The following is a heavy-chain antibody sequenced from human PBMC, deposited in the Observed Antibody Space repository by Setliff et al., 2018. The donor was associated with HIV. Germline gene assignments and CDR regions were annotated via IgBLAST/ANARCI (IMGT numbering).Heavy chain of an antibody. CDR2: IDQHGEKR. Sequence: GSLRLSCAASGFDFSGFWMSWARQAPGKGLEWVANIDQHGEKRYYVGSLKGRFTISRDNAKNSLYLQMNTLRAEDTAVYYCAALSLRTNTVYGIVSTRFDPWGQGTLVTVSS. CDR3: AALSLRTNTVYGIVSTRFDP. D-gene: IGHD2-2*01. CDR1: GFDFSGFW. V-gene: IGHV3-7*03. J-gene: IGHJ5*02.